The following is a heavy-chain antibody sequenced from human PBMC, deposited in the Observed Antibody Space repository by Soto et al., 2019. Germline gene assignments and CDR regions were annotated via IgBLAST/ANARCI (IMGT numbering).Heavy chain of an antibody. CDR2: INHSGST. D-gene: IGHD3-22*01. V-gene: IGHV4-34*01. J-gene: IGHJ3*02. Sequence: SETLSLTCAVFGGSFSGYYWNWIRRSPGKGLEWIGEINHSGSTNYNWSLKSRVTISVDTSRNQFSLKLSSVTAADTAVYYCARSRYYDSSGYRALDAFDIWGQGTMVT. CDR1: GGSFSGYY. CDR3: ARSRYYDSSGYRALDAFDI.